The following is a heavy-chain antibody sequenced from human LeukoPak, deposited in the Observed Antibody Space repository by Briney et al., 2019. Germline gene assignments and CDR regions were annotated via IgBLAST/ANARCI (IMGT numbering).Heavy chain of an antibody. CDR3: ARHGSSGWYSGWFDP. CDR1: GGSISNYF. J-gene: IGHJ5*02. V-gene: IGHV4-59*01. CDR2: IYYSGST. D-gene: IGHD6-19*01. Sequence: SSETLSLTCTVSGGSISNYFWSWIRQPPGRGLEWIGYIYYSGSTNYNPSLKSRVTISVDTSKNQFSLKLSSVTAADTAVYYCARHGSSGWYSGWFDPWGQGTLVTVSS.